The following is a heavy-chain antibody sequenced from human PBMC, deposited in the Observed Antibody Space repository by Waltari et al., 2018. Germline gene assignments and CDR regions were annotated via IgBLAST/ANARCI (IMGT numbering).Heavy chain of an antibody. CDR1: GFSFGGYA. CDR3: AKSGDNYVVYFDS. CDR2: ISDNSGST. D-gene: IGHD1-1*01. Sequence: EVRLVESGGGSVQHGGSLSLSWVVSGFSFGGYAMSWVRQAPGKGLEWVSGISDNSGSTYYADSVKCRFTISRDNFKNTLFLDLNSLRAEDTAAYYCAKSGDNYVVYFDSWGQGSLVSVSS. J-gene: IGHJ4*02. V-gene: IGHV3-23*04.